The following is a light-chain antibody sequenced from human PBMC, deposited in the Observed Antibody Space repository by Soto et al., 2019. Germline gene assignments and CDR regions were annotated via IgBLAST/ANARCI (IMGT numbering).Light chain of an antibody. CDR2: EVS. CDR3: CSYTLSSTVL. CDR1: ISDGGGSRF. Sequence: QSVLTQPASLSGSPGQSITISCTGTISDGGGSRFVSWYQQHPGKAPKLIIYEVSYRPAGVSDRFSGSKSGNTASLTISGLQAEDEADYYCCSYTLSSTVLFGGGTKLTVL. J-gene: IGLJ2*01. V-gene: IGLV2-14*01.